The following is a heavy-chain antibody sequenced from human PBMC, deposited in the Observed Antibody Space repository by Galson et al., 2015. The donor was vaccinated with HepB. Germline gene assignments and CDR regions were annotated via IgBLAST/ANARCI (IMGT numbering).Heavy chain of an antibody. CDR2: IYYSGST. Sequence: ETLSLTCTVSGGSISSYYWSWIRQPPGKGLEWIGYIYYSGSTNYNPSLKSRVTISVDTSKNQFSLKLSSVTAADTAVYYCARNAYSGSYAAYFDYWGQGTLVTVSS. D-gene: IGHD1-26*01. J-gene: IGHJ4*02. CDR3: ARNAYSGSYAAYFDY. V-gene: IGHV4-59*08. CDR1: GGSISSYY.